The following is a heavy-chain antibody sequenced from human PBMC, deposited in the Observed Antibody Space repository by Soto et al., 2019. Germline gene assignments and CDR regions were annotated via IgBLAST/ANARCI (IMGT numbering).Heavy chain of an antibody. V-gene: IGHV3-21*01. J-gene: IGHJ2*01. D-gene: IGHD3-10*01. CDR2: ISSGDTYI. CDR3: TRDLLHLGVVFDL. CDR1: GFIFNNYT. Sequence: PGGSLRLSCSASGFIFNNYTLNWVRQAPGKGLEWVSSISSGDTYIFYADSVKGRFTISRDNPKNSVALQMNSLRAEDTGVYYCTRDLLHLGVVFDLWGRGTLVTVS.